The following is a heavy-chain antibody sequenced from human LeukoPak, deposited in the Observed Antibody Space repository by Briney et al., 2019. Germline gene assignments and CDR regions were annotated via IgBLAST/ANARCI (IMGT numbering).Heavy chain of an antibody. CDR1: GFTFSDYY. J-gene: IGHJ4*02. D-gene: IGHD4-11*01. CDR2: ISSSGSTI. V-gene: IGHV3-11*01. Sequence: PGGSLRLSCAASGFTFSDYYMSWIRQAPGKGLEWVSYISSSGSTIYYADSVKGRFTISRDNSKNTLYLQMNSLRAEDTAVYYCARSYSDYVKGLYDYWGQGTLVTVSS. CDR3: ARSYSDYVKGLYDY.